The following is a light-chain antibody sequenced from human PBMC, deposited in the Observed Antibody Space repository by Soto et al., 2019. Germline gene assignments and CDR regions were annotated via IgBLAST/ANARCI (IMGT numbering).Light chain of an antibody. CDR1: RSLLHTNGYNY. Sequence: IVVTQSPVSLAVSPGEPASISCRSSRSLLHTNGYNYLDWYLQEPGQSPQLMIYVSSNRASGVPDRFSGSVSGTHFTLQITRVEAEDAGIYYCMQALQTWTFGQGTKVETK. V-gene: IGKV2-28*01. J-gene: IGKJ1*01. CDR2: VSS. CDR3: MQALQTWT.